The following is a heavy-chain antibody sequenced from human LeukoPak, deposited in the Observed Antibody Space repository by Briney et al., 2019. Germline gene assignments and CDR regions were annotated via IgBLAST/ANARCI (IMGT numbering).Heavy chain of an antibody. CDR3: ASIRYFDWSSPDY. D-gene: IGHD3-9*01. CDR1: GGSISSGDYY. J-gene: IGHJ4*02. V-gene: IGHV4-30-4*08. CDR2: IYYSGST. Sequence: SETLSLTCTVSGGSISSGDYYWSWIRQPPEKGQEWIGYIYYSGSTYYNPSLKSRVTISVDTSKNQFSLKLSSVTAADTAVYYCASIRYFDWSSPDYWGQGTLVTVSS.